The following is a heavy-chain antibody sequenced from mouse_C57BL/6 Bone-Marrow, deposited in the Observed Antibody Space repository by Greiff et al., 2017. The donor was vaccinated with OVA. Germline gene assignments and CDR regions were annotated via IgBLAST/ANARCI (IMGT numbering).Heavy chain of an antibody. D-gene: IGHD1-1*01. J-gene: IGHJ1*03. CDR3: ARGYYGSSHWYFDV. Sequence: EVKLMESGGGLVQSGRSLRLSCATSGFTFSDFYMEWVRQAPGKGLEWIAASRNKANDYTTEYSASVKGRFIVSRDTSQSILYLQMNALRAEDTAIYYCARGYYGSSHWYFDVWGTGTTVTVSS. CDR1: GFTFSDFY. V-gene: IGHV7-1*01. CDR2: SRNKANDYTT.